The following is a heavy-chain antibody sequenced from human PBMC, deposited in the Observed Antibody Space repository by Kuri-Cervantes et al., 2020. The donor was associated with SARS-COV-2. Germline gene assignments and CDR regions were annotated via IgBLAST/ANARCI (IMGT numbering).Heavy chain of an antibody. Sequence: ASVKVSCKASGGTLSRFALTWVRQATGQGLEWMGWMNPNSGNTGYAQKFQGRVTMARNTSISTAYMELSSLRSEDTAVYYCARTGGANYYDSSGYYNWGQGTLVTVSS. CDR1: GGTLSRFA. J-gene: IGHJ4*02. CDR2: MNPNSGNT. D-gene: IGHD3-22*01. V-gene: IGHV1-8*01. CDR3: ARTGGANYYDSSGYYN.